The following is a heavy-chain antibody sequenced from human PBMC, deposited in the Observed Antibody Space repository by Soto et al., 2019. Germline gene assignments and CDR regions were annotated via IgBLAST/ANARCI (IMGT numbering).Heavy chain of an antibody. CDR1: GGTFSSYA. D-gene: IGHD5-12*01. CDR2: IIPIFGTA. CDR3: AREDRGYSGYDVDY. J-gene: IGHJ4*02. Sequence: AAVKVSCKASGGTFSSYAISWVRQAPGQGLEWMGGIIPIFGTANYAQKFQGRVTITADKSTSTAYMELSSLRSEDTAVYYCAREDRGYSGYDVDYWGQGTLVTVSS. V-gene: IGHV1-69*06.